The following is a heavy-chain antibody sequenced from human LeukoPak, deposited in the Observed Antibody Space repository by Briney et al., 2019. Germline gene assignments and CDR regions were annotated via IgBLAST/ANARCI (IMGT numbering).Heavy chain of an antibody. Sequence: SETLSLTCAVSGYSISSGYYWGWIRQPPGKGLEWIGSIYHSGSTYYNPSLKSRVTISVDTSKNQFSLKLSSVTAADTAVYCCARDFDYWGQGTLVTVSS. J-gene: IGHJ4*02. V-gene: IGHV4-38-2*02. CDR2: IYHSGST. CDR1: GYSISSGYY. CDR3: ARDFDY.